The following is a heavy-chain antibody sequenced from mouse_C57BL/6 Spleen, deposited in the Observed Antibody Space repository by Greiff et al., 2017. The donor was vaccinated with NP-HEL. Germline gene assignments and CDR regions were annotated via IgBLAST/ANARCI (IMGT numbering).Heavy chain of an antibody. CDR1: GYTFTSYW. CDR2: IDPSDSYT. D-gene: IGHD1-1*02. Sequence: VQLQQPGAELVRPGTSVKLSCKASGYTFTSYWMHWVKQRPGQGLEWIGVIDPSDSYTNYNQKFKGKATLTVDTSSSTAYMQLSSLTSEDSAVYYCARSRGGDYAMDYWGQGTSVTVSS. V-gene: IGHV1-59*01. J-gene: IGHJ4*01. CDR3: ARSRGGDYAMDY.